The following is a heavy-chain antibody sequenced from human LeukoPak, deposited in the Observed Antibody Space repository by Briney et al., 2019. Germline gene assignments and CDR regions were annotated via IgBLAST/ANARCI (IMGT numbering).Heavy chain of an antibody. Sequence: ASVKVSCKTSGYTFTGYYIHWVRQAPGQGLEWMGWINPNSGGTNYAQNFQGRVTMTRDTSISTAYMELSRLRSDDTAVYYCARGHSSSWYGIPHWGQGTLVTVSS. CDR1: GYTFTGYY. CDR3: ARGHSSSWYGIPH. D-gene: IGHD6-13*01. J-gene: IGHJ1*01. V-gene: IGHV1-2*02. CDR2: INPNSGGT.